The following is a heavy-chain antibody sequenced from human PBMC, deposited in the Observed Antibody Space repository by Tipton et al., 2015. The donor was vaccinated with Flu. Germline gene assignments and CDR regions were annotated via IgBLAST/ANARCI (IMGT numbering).Heavy chain of an antibody. D-gene: IGHD2-15*01. CDR1: GFTFRSYE. Sequence: SLRLSCAASGFTFRSYEMNWVRQAPGRGLQWVSYISGSGSSTYYADSVKGRFTISRDNAQNLLYLQMNSLRVEDTAVYFCARATWSSNAFDIWGQGTMVIVSS. V-gene: IGHV3-48*03. CDR3: ARATWSSNAFDI. J-gene: IGHJ3*02. CDR2: ISGSGSST.